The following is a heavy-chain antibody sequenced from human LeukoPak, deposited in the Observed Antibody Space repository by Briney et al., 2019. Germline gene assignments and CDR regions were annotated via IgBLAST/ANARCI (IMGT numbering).Heavy chain of an antibody. CDR1: GFTFSSYA. D-gene: IGHD1-26*01. Sequence: GRSLRLSCAASGFTFSSYAMHWVRQAPGKGLEWVGVISYDGSNKYYADSVKGRFTISRDNSKNTLYLQMNSLRAEDTAVYYCAIIVGATDDGMDVWGQGTTVTVSS. J-gene: IGHJ6*02. CDR2: ISYDGSNK. V-gene: IGHV3-30*04. CDR3: AIIVGATDDGMDV.